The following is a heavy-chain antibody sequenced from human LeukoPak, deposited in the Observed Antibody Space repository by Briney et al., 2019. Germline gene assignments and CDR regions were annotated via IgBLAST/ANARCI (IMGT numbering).Heavy chain of an antibody. Sequence: GGSLRLSCAASGFTFSSYEMNWVRQAPGKGLGWVSYISSSGSTIYYADSVKGRFTISRDNAKNSLYLQMNSLRAEDTAVYYCARVEILTGYSPDYWGQGTLVTVSS. CDR3: ARVEILTGYSPDY. D-gene: IGHD3-9*01. CDR1: GFTFSSYE. V-gene: IGHV3-48*03. CDR2: ISSSGSTI. J-gene: IGHJ4*02.